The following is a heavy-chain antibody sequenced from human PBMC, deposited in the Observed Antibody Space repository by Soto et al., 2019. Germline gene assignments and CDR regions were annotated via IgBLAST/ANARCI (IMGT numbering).Heavy chain of an antibody. Sequence: QVQLVQSGAEEKKPRASVKVSCKASGYTFTSYATHSARQAPGQWLEWRGWMNAGNGNTKYSRKVQGSVTTTRDTSARRADMEVSSLRSEDTAVDYCARHGSGGDYWGQGTLVTVCS. CDR3: ARHGSGGDY. CDR2: MNAGNGNT. J-gene: IGHJ4*02. D-gene: IGHD2-15*01. V-gene: IGHV1-3*05. CDR1: GYTFTSYA.